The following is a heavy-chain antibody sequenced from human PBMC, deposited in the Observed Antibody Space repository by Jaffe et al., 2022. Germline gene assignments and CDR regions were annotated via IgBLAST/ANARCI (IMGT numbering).Heavy chain of an antibody. J-gene: IGHJ4*02. V-gene: IGHV3-43D*04. CDR2: ISWDGGST. CDR1: GFTFDDYA. Sequence: EVQLVESGGVVVQPGGSLRLSCAASGFTFDDYAMHWVRQAPGKGLEWVSLISWDGGSTYYADSVKGRFTISRDNSKNSLYLQMNSLRAEDTALYYCAKDDPTRGSGYSYGYWSGVMDYWGQGTLVTVSS. D-gene: IGHD5-18*01. CDR3: AKDDPTRGSGYSYGYWSGVMDY.